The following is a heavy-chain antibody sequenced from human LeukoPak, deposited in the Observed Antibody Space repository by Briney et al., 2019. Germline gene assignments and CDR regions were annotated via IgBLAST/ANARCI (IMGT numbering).Heavy chain of an antibody. J-gene: IGHJ6*02. CDR1: GFTFSSYS. Sequence: GGSLRLPCAASGFTFSSYSMVWVRQAPGKGLEWVSSISSGSNYIYYADSVKGRFTISRDNARTSLYLQMNSLRAEDTAVYYCARDKAQGSVYYGMDVWGQGTTVTVSS. CDR3: ARDKAQGSVYYGMDV. V-gene: IGHV3-21*06. D-gene: IGHD3-10*01. CDR2: ISSGSNYI.